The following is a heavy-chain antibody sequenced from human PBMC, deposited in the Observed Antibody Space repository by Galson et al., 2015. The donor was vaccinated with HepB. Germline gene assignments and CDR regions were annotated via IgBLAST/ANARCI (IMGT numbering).Heavy chain of an antibody. CDR1: GFTFSYYS. V-gene: IGHV3-30*03. CDR3: ARDGSGTYYFDY. D-gene: IGHD1-14*01. J-gene: IGHJ4*02. CDR2: VVYDGSDK. Sequence: SLRLSCAASGFTFSYYSMHWVRLAAVVYDGSDKYYADSVKGQFTISRDNSKNTLYLQMDSLRGEDTAVYYCARDGSGTYYFDYWGQGTLVTVSS.